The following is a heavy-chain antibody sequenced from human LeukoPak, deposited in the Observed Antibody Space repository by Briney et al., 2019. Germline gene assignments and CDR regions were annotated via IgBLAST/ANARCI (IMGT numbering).Heavy chain of an antibody. CDR1: GFTVSSNY. V-gene: IGHV3-66*01. D-gene: IGHD3-22*01. CDR3: ARVGDYYDSSGRPIDY. CDR2: IYSGGST. Sequence: PGGSLRLSCAASGFTVSSNYMSWVRQAPGKGLEWVSVIYSGGSTYYADSVKGRFTISRDNSKNTLYLQMNSLRAEDTAVYYCARVGDYYDSSGRPIDYWGQGTLVTVSS. J-gene: IGHJ4*02.